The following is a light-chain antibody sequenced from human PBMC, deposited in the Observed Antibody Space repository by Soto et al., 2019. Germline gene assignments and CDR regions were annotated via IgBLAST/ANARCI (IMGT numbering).Light chain of an antibody. Sequence: QSVLTQPPSASGTPGQRVTISCSGSSSNIGDNHVYWYQQLPGAAPKLLVYRNNQRPSGVPDGFSGSKSGTSASLASSGLRSEDEADYYCAAWDDRLSGPVFGGGTKLTVL. V-gene: IGLV1-47*01. CDR3: AAWDDRLSGPV. CDR2: RNN. CDR1: SSNIGDNH. J-gene: IGLJ3*02.